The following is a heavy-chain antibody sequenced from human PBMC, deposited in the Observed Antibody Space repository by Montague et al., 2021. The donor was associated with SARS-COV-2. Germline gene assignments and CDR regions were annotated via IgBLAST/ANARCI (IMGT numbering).Heavy chain of an antibody. D-gene: IGHD3-10*01. CDR3: ARRQDYFGAGSYIFDV. CDR2: IDNSGST. Sequence: SETLSLTCTVFGASINSDSYYRDWIRQPPGKGLEWIGSIDNSGSTSYISSLESRLTISEDTPKKQFSLRLTSVTAADTAMYYCARRQDYFGAGSYIFDVWGQGIMVTVSS. J-gene: IGHJ3*01. CDR1: GASINSDSYY. V-gene: IGHV4-39*01.